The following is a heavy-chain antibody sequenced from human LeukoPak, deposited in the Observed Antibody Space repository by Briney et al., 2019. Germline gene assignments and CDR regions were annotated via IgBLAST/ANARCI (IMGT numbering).Heavy chain of an antibody. V-gene: IGHV4-31*03. J-gene: IGHJ4*02. Sequence: PSQTLSLTCTVSGGSISSGGYYWSWIRQHPGKGLEWIGYIYYSGSTYYNPSLKSRVTISVDTSKNQFSLKLSSVTAADTAVYYRARGSSSWNGYYFDYWGQGTLVTVSS. CDR2: IYYSGST. CDR1: GGSISSGGYY. D-gene: IGHD6-13*01. CDR3: ARGSSSWNGYYFDY.